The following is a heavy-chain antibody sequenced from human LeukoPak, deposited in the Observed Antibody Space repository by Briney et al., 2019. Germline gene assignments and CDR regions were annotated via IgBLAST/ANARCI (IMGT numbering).Heavy chain of an antibody. CDR2: IYPGDSDT. CDR3: GRTTGITMVRGVINYFDY. J-gene: IGHJ4*02. Sequence: GESLKISCKGSGYSFTSYWVGWVRQMPGKGLEWMGIIYPGDSDTRYSPSFQGQVTISADKSISTAYLQWSSLKASDTAMYYCGRTTGITMVRGVINYFDYWGQGTLVTVSS. V-gene: IGHV5-51*01. CDR1: GYSFTSYW. D-gene: IGHD3-10*01.